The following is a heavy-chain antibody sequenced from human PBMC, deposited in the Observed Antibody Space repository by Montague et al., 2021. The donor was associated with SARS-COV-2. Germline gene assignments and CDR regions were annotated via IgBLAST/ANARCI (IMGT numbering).Heavy chain of an antibody. CDR2: INHSGST. V-gene: IGHV4-34*01. D-gene: IGHD1-26*01. CDR1: GGSFSGYY. CDR3: ARDRARIVGASRDYYYGMDV. J-gene: IGHJ6*02. Sequence: SETLSLTCAVYGGSFSGYYWSWIRKPPGKGLEWIGEINHSGSTNYNPSLESRVTISVDTSKNQFSLKLSSVTAADTAVYYCARDRARIVGASRDYYYGMDVWGQGTTVTVSS.